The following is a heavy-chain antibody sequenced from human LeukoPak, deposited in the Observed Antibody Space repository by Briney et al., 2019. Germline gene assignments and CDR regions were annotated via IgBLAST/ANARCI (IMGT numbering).Heavy chain of an antibody. D-gene: IGHD3-10*01. CDR3: ARDYPPGHKGSGSPYYFDY. J-gene: IGHJ4*02. CDR1: GDTFSSYA. CDR2: IIPIFGIA. V-gene: IGHV1-69*04. Sequence: SVKVSCKASGDTFSSYAIIWVRQAPGQGLEWMGRIIPIFGIANYAQKFQGRVTITADKSTSTAYMELSSLRSEDTAVYYCARDYPPGHKGSGSPYYFDYWGQGTLVTVSS.